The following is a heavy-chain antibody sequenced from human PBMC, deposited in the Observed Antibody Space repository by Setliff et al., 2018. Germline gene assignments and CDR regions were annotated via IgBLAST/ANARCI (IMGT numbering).Heavy chain of an antibody. J-gene: IGHJ4*02. CDR3: FGAGTCSY. D-gene: IGHD3-10*01. CDR2: INPDGSEK. CDR1: GLTFSSLW. V-gene: IGHV3-7*01. Sequence: QPGGSLRLSCTASGLTFSSLWMSWVRQAPGKGLEWLASINPDGSEKYYVDSVKGRFTISRDNAKNSLSLQMNSLRTEDTAVYYCFGAGTCSYWGQGTLVTVSS.